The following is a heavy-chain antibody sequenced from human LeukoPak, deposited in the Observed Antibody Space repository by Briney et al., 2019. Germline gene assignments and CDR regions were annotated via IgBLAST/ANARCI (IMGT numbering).Heavy chain of an antibody. V-gene: IGHV3-23*01. D-gene: IGHD6-13*01. CDR3: AKGYSSSWYFNYFDY. CDR1: GFTFSYYA. Sequence: GGSLRLSCAASGFTFSYYAMSWVRQAPGKGLEWVSAITGNGGSTYYTDSVKGRFTISRDNSKNTLYLQMNSLRAEDTAVYYCAKGYSSSWYFNYFDYWGEGTLVTVSS. J-gene: IGHJ4*02. CDR2: ITGNGGST.